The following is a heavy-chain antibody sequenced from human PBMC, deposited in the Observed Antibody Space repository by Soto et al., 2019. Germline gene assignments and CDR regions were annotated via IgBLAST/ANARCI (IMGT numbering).Heavy chain of an antibody. Sequence: GGSLRLSCAASGFTFSSYWMSWVRQAPGKGLEWVANIKQDGSEKYYVDSVKGRFTISRDNAKNSLYLQMNSLRAEDTAVYYCARDSYYDILTGYLDYHYGMDVWGQGTTVTVSS. J-gene: IGHJ6*02. CDR1: GFTFSSYW. D-gene: IGHD3-9*01. CDR3: ARDSYYDILTGYLDYHYGMDV. CDR2: IKQDGSEK. V-gene: IGHV3-7*03.